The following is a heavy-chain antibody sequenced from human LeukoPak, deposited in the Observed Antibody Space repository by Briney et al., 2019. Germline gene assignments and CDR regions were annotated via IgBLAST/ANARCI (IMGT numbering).Heavy chain of an antibody. CDR2: IYYSGST. V-gene: IGHV4-39*07. Sequence: PSETLSLTCTVSGGSISSSSYYWGWIRQPPGKGLEWIGSIYYSGSTYYNPSLKSRVTISEDTSKNQFSLKLSSVTAADTAVYYCARTSSFGVNRYYFDYWGQGTLVTVSS. CDR3: ARTSSFGVNRYYFDY. CDR1: GGSISSSSYY. J-gene: IGHJ4*02. D-gene: IGHD6-6*01.